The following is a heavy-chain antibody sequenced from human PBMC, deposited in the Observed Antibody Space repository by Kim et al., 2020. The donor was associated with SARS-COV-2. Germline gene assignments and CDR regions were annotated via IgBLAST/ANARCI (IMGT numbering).Heavy chain of an antibody. CDR1: GFTVSSNY. V-gene: IGHV3-66*02. CDR3: ARGAMVRGQLPHNWFDP. D-gene: IGHD3-10*01. CDR2: IYSGGST. Sequence: GGSLRLSCAASGFTVSSNYMSWVRQAPGKGLEWVSVIYSGGSTYYADSVKGRFTISRDNSKNTLYLQMNSLRAEDTAVYYCARGAMVRGQLPHNWFDPWGQGTLVTVSS. J-gene: IGHJ5*02.